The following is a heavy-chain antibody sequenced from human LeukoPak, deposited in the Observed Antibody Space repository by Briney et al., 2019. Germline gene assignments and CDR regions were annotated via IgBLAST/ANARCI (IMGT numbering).Heavy chain of an antibody. D-gene: IGHD3-22*01. CDR2: ISGSGGST. J-gene: IGHJ4*02. CDR1: GFTFNSYA. V-gene: IGHV3-23*01. Sequence: GGSLRLSCAASGFTFNSYAMDWVRQAPGKGLEWGSAISGSGGSTYYADSVKSRFTISRDNSKNTLYLQVNSLRAEDTAVYYCAKDKDYYDSSGNFGNPTVFDYWGQGTLVTVSS. CDR3: AKDKDYYDSSGNFGNPTVFDY.